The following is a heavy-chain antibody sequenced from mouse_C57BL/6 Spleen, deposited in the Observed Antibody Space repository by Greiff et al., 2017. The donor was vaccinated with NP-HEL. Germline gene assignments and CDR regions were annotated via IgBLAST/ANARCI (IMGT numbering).Heavy chain of an antibody. D-gene: IGHD1-1*01. J-gene: IGHJ2*01. Sequence: EVKVEESGPGLVKPSQSLSLTCSVTGYSITSGYYWNWIRQFPGNKLEWMGYISYDGSNNYNPSLQNRISITRDTSKNQYFLKLNSVTTEDTATYYCAREGLLRYFDYWGQGTTLTVSS. V-gene: IGHV3-6*01. CDR3: AREGLLRYFDY. CDR2: ISYDGSN. CDR1: GYSITSGYY.